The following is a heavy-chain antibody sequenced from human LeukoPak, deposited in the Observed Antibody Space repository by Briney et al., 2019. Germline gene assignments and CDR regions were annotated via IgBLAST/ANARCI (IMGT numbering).Heavy chain of an antibody. CDR1: GGTFSGYA. CDR3: ARPNTIGYCSSTSCYAWWFDP. CDR2: IIPIFGTA. Sequence: GASVKVSCKASGGTFSGYAISWVRQAPGQGLEWMGGIIPIFGTANYAQKFQGRVTITADESTSTAYMELSSLRSEDTAVYYCARPNTIGYCSSTSCYAWWFDPWGQGTLVTVSS. V-gene: IGHV1-69*13. J-gene: IGHJ5*02. D-gene: IGHD2-2*01.